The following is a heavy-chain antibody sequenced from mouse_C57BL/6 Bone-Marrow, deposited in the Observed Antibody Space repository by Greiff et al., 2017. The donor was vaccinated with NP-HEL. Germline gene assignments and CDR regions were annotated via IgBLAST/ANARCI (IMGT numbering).Heavy chain of an antibody. D-gene: IGHD1-1*01. CDR1: GYAFTNYL. CDR3: ARYYYGSGDY. CDR2: INPGSGGT. Sequence: VQLQQSGAELVRPGTSVKVSCKASGYAFTNYLIEWVKQRPGQGLEWIGVINPGSGGTNYNEKFKGKATLTADKSSSTAYMQLSSLTSEDSAVYSCARYYYGSGDYWGQGTTLTVSS. V-gene: IGHV1-54*01. J-gene: IGHJ2*01.